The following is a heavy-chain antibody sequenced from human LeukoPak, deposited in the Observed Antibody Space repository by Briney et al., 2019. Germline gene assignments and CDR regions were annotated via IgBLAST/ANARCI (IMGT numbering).Heavy chain of an antibody. CDR3: AKDGGSGSYSLDW. Sequence: GGSLRLPCGACGFLFSDYHMHWVRQAPGKGLEWLTFIWSYGSNTFSADSVKGRFTFSRDNSKKTLYLQMNSLRPEDTAVYYCAKDGGSGSYSLDWGGQGTLVTVSS. CDR2: IWSYGSNT. J-gene: IGHJ4*02. D-gene: IGHD3-10*01. V-gene: IGHV3-30*02. CDR1: GFLFSDYH.